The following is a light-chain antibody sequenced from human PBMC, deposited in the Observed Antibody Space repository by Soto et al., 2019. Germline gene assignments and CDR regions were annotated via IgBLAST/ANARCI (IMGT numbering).Light chain of an antibody. CDR3: FSYRSRRTYV. J-gene: IGLJ1*01. Sequence: QSALTQPASVSGSPGQSITISCTGSSSDVGGYNYVSWYQQHPGKAPKLMIFEVSNRLSGVSNRFSGSKSGNTASLTISGLQAEDAADYYCFSYRSRRTYVFGTGTKLTVL. CDR2: EVS. CDR1: SSDVGGYNY. V-gene: IGLV2-14*01.